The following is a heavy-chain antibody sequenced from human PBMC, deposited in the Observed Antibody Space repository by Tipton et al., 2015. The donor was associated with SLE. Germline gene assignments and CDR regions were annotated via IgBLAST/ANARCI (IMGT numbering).Heavy chain of an antibody. CDR3: ATDRFHRGYGRGECFFAY. D-gene: IGHD5-12*01. CDR1: GFTFSSYE. Sequence: GSLRLSCAASGFTFSSYEMSWVRQAPGKGLEWVSHSCSSGTYIYYADSVKGRFTISRDNTKNSLFLQMNRLRAEDTAVYYCATDRFHRGYGRGECFFAYWGQGTLVTVSS. V-gene: IGHV3-21*04. CDR2: SCSSGTYI. J-gene: IGHJ4*02.